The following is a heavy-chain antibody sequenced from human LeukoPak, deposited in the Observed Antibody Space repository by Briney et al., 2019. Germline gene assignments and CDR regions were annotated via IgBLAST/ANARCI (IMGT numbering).Heavy chain of an antibody. CDR2: ISGSGGST. CDR1: GFTFSSYA. D-gene: IGHD6-13*01. Sequence: GGSLRLSCAASGFTFSSYAMSWVRQAPGKGLEWDSAISGSGGSTYYADSVKGRFTISRDNSKNTLYLQMNSLRAEDTAVYYCAKDSKYSSSWAYYYYGMDVWGKGTTVTVSS. V-gene: IGHV3-23*01. CDR3: AKDSKYSSSWAYYYYGMDV. J-gene: IGHJ6*04.